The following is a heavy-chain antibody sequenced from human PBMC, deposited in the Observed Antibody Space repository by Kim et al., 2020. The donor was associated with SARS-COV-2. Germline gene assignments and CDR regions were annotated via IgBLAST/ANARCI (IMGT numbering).Heavy chain of an antibody. V-gene: IGHV4-39*07. CDR2: IHYTGTT. D-gene: IGHD5-18*01. Sequence: SETLSLTCSVSGGSVSSISYEWGWIRQPPGKGLEWIASIHYTGTTYYNPSLRSRVTISVDTSKNHFSLKLYSVTAADTAVYYCVRGWNTAMVNHWGQGTLVTVSS. CDR1: GGSVSSISYE. J-gene: IGHJ5*02. CDR3: VRGWNTAMVNH.